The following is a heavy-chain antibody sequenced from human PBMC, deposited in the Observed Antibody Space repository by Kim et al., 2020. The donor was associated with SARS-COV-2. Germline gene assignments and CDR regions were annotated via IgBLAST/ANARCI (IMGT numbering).Heavy chain of an antibody. D-gene: IGHD6-13*01. CDR3: PRQSSYSSPWYFDL. Sequence: SENLSLTCTVSGGSISSYYWSWIRQPPGKGLEWIGYIYYSGSTNYNPSLKSRDTISGDTSKNQFSLKLSAVTAADTAVYYCPRQSSYSSPWYFDLWGRATLVTVSS. CDR1: GGSISSYY. V-gene: IGHV4-59*08. J-gene: IGHJ2*01. CDR2: IYYSGST.